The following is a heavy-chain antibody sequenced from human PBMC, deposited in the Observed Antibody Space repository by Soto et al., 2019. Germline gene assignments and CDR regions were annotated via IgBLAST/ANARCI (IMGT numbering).Heavy chain of an antibody. CDR2: INQSGST. J-gene: IGHJ6*02. Sequence: PSETLSLTCAVYGASFGCYYWAWIRQPPGKGLEWIGEINQSGSTNYNPSLKSRLTISVDTSKNQFSLKLSSVTAADTAVYYCARGRRLWITYSYSGMAAWGQGTTATV. V-gene: IGHV4-34*01. D-gene: IGHD5-18*01. CDR1: GASFGCYY. CDR3: ARGRRLWITYSYSGMAA.